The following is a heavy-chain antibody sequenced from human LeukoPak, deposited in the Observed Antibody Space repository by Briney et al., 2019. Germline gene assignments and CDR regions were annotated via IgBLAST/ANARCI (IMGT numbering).Heavy chain of an antibody. J-gene: IGHJ4*02. CDR3: ARGRAAAG. CDR2: IYYSGST. V-gene: IGHV4-39*01. D-gene: IGHD6-13*01. Sequence: PSETLSLTCTVSGGSISSSSYYWGWIRQPPGKGLEWIGSIYYSGSTYYNPSLKSRVTISVDTSKNQFSLKLSSVTAADTAVYYCARGRAAAGWGQGTLVTVSS. CDR1: GGSISSSSYY.